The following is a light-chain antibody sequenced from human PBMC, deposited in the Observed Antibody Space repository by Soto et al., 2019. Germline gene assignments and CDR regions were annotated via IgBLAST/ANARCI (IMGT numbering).Light chain of an antibody. J-gene: IGKJ2*01. V-gene: IGKV3-11*01. CDR3: QQRSIRPYT. CDR2: DAS. CDR1: QSVSSY. Sequence: EIVLTQSPATLSLSPGERATLSCGASQSVSSYLAWYQHKPGQAPRLLIYDASNRATGIPARFSGSGSGTDFTLTISSLEPEDFAVYYCQQRSIRPYTFGHGTKLEI.